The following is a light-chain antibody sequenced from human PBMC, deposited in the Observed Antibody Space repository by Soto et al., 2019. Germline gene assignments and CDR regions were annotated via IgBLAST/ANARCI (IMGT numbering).Light chain of an antibody. CDR1: DIESKS. V-gene: IGLV3-21*02. J-gene: IGLJ7*01. Sequence: SSELTQPPSVSVAPGQTARITCGGNDIESKSVHWYQQKPGQAPVLVVYDDNDRPSGIPERLSGSNSGNTATLTISRVEAGDEADYYCQVWDDSSDHAVFGGGTQLTVL. CDR2: DDN. CDR3: QVWDDSSDHAV.